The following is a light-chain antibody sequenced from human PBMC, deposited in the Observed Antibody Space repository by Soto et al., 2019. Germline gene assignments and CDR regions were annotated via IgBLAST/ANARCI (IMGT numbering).Light chain of an antibody. Sequence: SVLTQPASVSGSPGQSITISCTGTSSDIGAYDYVSWFQQYSGKAPTLIIYEVRFRPPGVSSRFSGSKSGNTASLTISGLQTEDEAAYSCGSYASATLIFGGGTQVTVL. J-gene: IGLJ2*01. CDR1: SSDIGAYDY. V-gene: IGLV2-14*03. CDR2: EVR. CDR3: GSYASATLI.